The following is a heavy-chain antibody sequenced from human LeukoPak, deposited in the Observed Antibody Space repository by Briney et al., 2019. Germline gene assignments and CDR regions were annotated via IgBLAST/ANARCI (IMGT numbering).Heavy chain of an antibody. Sequence: GGSLRLSCAASGFTFSSYSMNWVRQAPGKGLEWVSSISSSSSYIYYADSVKGRFTISRDNAKNSLYLQMNSLRAEDTAVYYCARLPLWGSYSDYWGQGTLVTVSS. D-gene: IGHD3-16*01. CDR3: ARLPLWGSYSDY. CDR1: GFTFSSYS. V-gene: IGHV3-21*01. J-gene: IGHJ4*02. CDR2: ISSSSSYI.